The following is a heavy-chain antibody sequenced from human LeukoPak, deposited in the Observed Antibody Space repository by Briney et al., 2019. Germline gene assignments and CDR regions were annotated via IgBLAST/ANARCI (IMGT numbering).Heavy chain of an antibody. D-gene: IGHD1-1*01. V-gene: IGHV4-38-2*01. CDR3: ARVTGSGTALDAFDI. CDR2: IYHSGST. J-gene: IGHJ3*02. CDR1: GYSFSSGYY. Sequence: SETLSLTCAVSGYSFSSGYYWGWIRQPPGKGLEWIGSIYHSGSTYFNPSLQSRVTISVDTSKNQFSLTLSSVTAAGTAVYFCARVTGSGTALDAFDIWGQGTMVTVSS.